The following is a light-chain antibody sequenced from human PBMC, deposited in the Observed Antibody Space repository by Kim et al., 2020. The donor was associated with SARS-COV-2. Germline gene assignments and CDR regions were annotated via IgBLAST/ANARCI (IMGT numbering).Light chain of an antibody. CDR1: SGSIASNY. CDR3: QSYDSSNQV. V-gene: IGLV6-57*02. Sequence: NCMLTQLHSVSESPGKTVTISCTGSSGSIASNYVQWYQQRPGSAPTTVIYEDNQRPSGVPDRFSGSIDSSSNSASLTISGLKTEDEADYYCQSYDSSNQVFGGGSQLTVL. CDR2: EDN. J-gene: IGLJ3*02.